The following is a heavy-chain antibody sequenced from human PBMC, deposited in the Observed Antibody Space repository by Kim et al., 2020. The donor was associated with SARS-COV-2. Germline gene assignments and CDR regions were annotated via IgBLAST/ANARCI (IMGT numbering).Heavy chain of an antibody. V-gene: IGHV3-30*18. CDR3: AKDGIPGQLVPLMGMDV. CDR2: ISYDGSNK. D-gene: IGHD6-6*01. Sequence: GGSLRLSCAASGFTFSSYGMHWVRQAPGKGLEWVAVISYDGSNKYYADSVKGRFTISRDNSKNTLYLQMNSLRAEDTAVYYCAKDGIPGQLVPLMGMDVWGQGTTVTVSS. J-gene: IGHJ6*02. CDR1: GFTFSSYG.